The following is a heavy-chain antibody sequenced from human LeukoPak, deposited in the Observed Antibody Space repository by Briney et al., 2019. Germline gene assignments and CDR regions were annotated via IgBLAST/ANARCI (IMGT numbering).Heavy chain of an antibody. D-gene: IGHD5-24*01. V-gene: IGHV3-23*01. CDR2: ISGSGSST. J-gene: IGHJ4*02. CDR1: GFTFSSYA. CDR3: ARDERWLQYDH. Sequence: GESLRLSCAASGFTFSSYARSWVRQAPGKGLEWVSAISGSGSSTYYADSGKGRFTISRDNSKNTLYLQMNSLSAEDTAVYYCARDERWLQYDHWGQGTLVSVSS.